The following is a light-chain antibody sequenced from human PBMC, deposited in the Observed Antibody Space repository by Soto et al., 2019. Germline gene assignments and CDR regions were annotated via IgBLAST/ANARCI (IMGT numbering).Light chain of an antibody. CDR1: QDITNY. J-gene: IGKJ5*01. Sequence: DIQMTQSPSSLSASVGDRVTITCQASQDITNYLNWYQQKPGKAPKLLIYDASNLESGVPSRFSGAGSGKAFIFTISSLQPEDFATYYCQQYANVPITFGQGTRLEIK. CDR2: DAS. V-gene: IGKV1-33*01. CDR3: QQYANVPIT.